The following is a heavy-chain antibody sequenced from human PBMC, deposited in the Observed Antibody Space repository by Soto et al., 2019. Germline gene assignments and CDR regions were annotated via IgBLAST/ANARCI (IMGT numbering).Heavy chain of an antibody. J-gene: IGHJ5*02. D-gene: IGHD3-10*01. CDR2: IIPILGIA. Sequence: SVKVSCKASGGTFSSYTISWVRQAPGQGLEWMGRIIPILGIANYAQKFQGRVTITADKSTSTAYMELSSLRSEDTAVYYCARSLYYYGSGSYSGWFDPWGQGTLVTVSS. CDR3: ARSLYYYGSGSYSGWFDP. V-gene: IGHV1-69*02. CDR1: GGTFSSYT.